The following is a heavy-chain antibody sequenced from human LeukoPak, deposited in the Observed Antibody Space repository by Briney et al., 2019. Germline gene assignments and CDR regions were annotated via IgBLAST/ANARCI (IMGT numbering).Heavy chain of an antibody. Sequence: GESLKISCKGSGYSFTSYWIGWVRQMPGEGLEWMGIIYPGDSDTRYSPSFQGQVTISADKSISTAYLQWSSLKASDTAMYYRARHIYDSSGYYSYFDYWGQGTLVTVSS. D-gene: IGHD3-22*01. CDR1: GYSFTSYW. V-gene: IGHV5-51*01. CDR3: ARHIYDSSGYYSYFDY. J-gene: IGHJ4*02. CDR2: IYPGDSDT.